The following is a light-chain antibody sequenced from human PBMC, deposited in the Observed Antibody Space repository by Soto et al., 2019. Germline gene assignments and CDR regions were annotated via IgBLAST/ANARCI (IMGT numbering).Light chain of an antibody. CDR1: SSDVGGYNY. J-gene: IGLJ1*01. CDR2: DVT. V-gene: IGLV2-14*03. Sequence: QSALTQPASVSGSPGQSITISCTGTSSDVGGYNYVSWYQHHPGKATKLIIYDVTNRPSGASNPFSGSKSGNTASLTISGLQPEDEADYYCSSYTTSNTRQIVFGTGTKVTVL. CDR3: SSYTTSNTRQIV.